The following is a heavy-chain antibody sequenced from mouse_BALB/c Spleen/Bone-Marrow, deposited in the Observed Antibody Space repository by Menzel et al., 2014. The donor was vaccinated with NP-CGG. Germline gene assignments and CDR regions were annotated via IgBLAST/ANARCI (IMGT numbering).Heavy chain of an antibody. Sequence: VKLVESGAELAKPGASVKMSCKASGYTFTSYWIHWVKQRPGQGREWIGYINPSTGYTEYNQKFKDKATLTADKSSSTAYMQLSSLTSEDSAVYYCAPYSHEGVAYWGQGTLVTVSA. CDR2: INPSTGYT. D-gene: IGHD2-12*01. V-gene: IGHV1-7*01. CDR3: APYSHEGVAY. J-gene: IGHJ3*01. CDR1: GYTFTSYW.